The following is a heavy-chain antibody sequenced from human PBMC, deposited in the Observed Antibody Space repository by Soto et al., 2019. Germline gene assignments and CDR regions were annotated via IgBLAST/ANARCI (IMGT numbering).Heavy chain of an antibody. CDR3: ARDFVFSGGPYYFDS. Sequence: GGSLIPSCSSSGCLFSIYAMHLVPPAPGEGPEWVAVIWKDGSNKYYADSVKGRFTISRDNSNNTLYPQMNSLRAEDTAVYYCARDFVFSGGPYYFDSWGQGTLVTVSS. J-gene: IGHJ4*02. CDR2: IWKDGSNK. CDR1: GCLFSIYA. V-gene: IGHV3-33*01. D-gene: IGHD3-10*01.